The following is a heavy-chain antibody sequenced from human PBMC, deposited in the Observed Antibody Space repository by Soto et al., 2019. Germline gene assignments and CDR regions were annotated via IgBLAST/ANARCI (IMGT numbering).Heavy chain of an antibody. CDR2: VYSSGGT. CDR1: GGSINSDDYY. Sequence: SETLSLTCTVSGGSINSDDYYWSWIRQPPGKGLEWIGYVYSSGGTYYNTSLKSRLTMSVDTSNNQFSLRLTSVTAADTAVYYCARGRETAMEFDYWGQGNLVTVSS. V-gene: IGHV4-30-4*01. D-gene: IGHD5-18*01. CDR3: ARGRETAMEFDY. J-gene: IGHJ4*02.